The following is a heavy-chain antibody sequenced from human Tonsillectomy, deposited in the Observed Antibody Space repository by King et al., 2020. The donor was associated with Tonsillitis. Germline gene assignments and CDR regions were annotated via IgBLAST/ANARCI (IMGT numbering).Heavy chain of an antibody. CDR3: AKDRDFWSPHGMDV. D-gene: IGHD3-3*01. J-gene: IGHJ6*02. V-gene: IGHV3-23*04. CDR2: ISGSVGST. Sequence: EWQLVQSGGGLIQPGGSLRLSCAASGYTFSSYAMNWVRQAPGKGLQWVSGISGSVGSTYYADSVEGRFATSRDNSKNTLYLPMNSLRAEDTAVYYCAKDRDFWSPHGMDVWGQGTTVTVSS. CDR1: GYTFSSYA.